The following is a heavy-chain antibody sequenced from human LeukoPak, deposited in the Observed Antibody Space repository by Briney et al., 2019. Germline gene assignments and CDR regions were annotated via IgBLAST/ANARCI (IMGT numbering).Heavy chain of an antibody. J-gene: IGHJ3*02. V-gene: IGHV4-34*01. D-gene: IGHD3-9*01. CDR2: INRSGST. Sequence: PSETLSLTCAGYGLSFSGYYWSWVRQPPGKGLEWVGEINRSGSTNYNPSVKSRVTLSVDTSKDQYSLKLRSVTAADTAVYYCATGGDILTGYYSDAFDIWGQGTMVTVSS. CDR1: GLSFSGYY. CDR3: ATGGDILTGYYSDAFDI.